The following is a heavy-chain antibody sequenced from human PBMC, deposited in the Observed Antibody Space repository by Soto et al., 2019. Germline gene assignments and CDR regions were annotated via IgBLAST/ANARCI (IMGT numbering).Heavy chain of an antibody. J-gene: IGHJ4*02. Sequence: SETLSLTCAVYGGSFSGYYWSWIRQPPGKGLEWIGEINHSGSTYYNPSLKSRVTISVDTSKNQFSLNLSFVTAADTAVYYCATMGTPATGLYYFDYWGQGTLVTVSS. CDR2: INHSGST. V-gene: IGHV4-34*01. D-gene: IGHD2-15*01. CDR1: GGSFSGYY. CDR3: ATMGTPATGLYYFDY.